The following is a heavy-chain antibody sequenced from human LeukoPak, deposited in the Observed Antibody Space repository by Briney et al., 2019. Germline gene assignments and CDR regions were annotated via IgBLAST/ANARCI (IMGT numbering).Heavy chain of an antibody. CDR2: IKSKTDGETT. Sequence: GGSLRLSCAASGLTFNNAWMNWVRQAPGRGLEWVGRIKSKTDGETTDYAAPVKDRFTISRDDSKNTLYLQMNSLKAEDTAVYYCTVWTDLWGQGTLVIVSS. V-gene: IGHV3-15*07. D-gene: IGHD3/OR15-3a*01. J-gene: IGHJ4*02. CDR3: TVWTDL. CDR1: GLTFNNAW.